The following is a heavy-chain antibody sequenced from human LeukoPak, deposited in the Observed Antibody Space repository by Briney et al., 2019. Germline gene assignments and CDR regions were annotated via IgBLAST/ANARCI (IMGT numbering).Heavy chain of an antibody. CDR3: AREGPRGNSQFDY. V-gene: IGHV3-33*01. CDR1: GFTVSNYG. D-gene: IGHD4-23*01. CDR2: IWYDGSNK. Sequence: PGGSLRLSCAASGFTVSNYGMHWVRQAPGKGLEWVALIWYDGSNKHYTDSVKGRLTISRDNSKDTLFLQMNSLRAEDTAVYYCAREGPRGNSQFDYWGQGTLVTVSS. J-gene: IGHJ4*02.